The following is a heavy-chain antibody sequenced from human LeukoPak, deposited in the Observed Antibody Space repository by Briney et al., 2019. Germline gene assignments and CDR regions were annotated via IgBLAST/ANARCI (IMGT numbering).Heavy chain of an antibody. J-gene: IGHJ5*02. CDR1: SGSISSGSYF. CDR3: ASGRKWFDP. CDR2: IYYSGST. V-gene: IGHV4-61*01. Sequence: SETLSLTCTVSSGSISSGSYFWSWIRQPPGKGLEWIGYIYYSGSTNYNPSLQSRVTISVDTSKSQFSLKLTSVTGADTAVYYCASGRKWFDPWGQGTLVTVSS.